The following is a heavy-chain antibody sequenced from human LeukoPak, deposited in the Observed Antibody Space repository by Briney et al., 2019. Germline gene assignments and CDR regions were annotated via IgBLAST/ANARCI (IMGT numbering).Heavy chain of an antibody. J-gene: IGHJ4*02. Sequence: GESLRLSCAASGFTFSSYAMHWVRQAPGKGLEWVAIIWSDGNNKYYADSVEGRFTISRDTSKNTLFLQMNSLRAEDTAVYYCARGQPGVAAAGNLDYWGQGTLVTVSS. CDR1: GFTFSSYA. D-gene: IGHD6-13*01. V-gene: IGHV3-33*01. CDR2: IWSDGNNK. CDR3: ARGQPGVAAAGNLDY.